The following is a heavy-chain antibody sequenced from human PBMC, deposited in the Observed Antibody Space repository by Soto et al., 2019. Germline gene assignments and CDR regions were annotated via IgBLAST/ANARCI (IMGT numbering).Heavy chain of an antibody. D-gene: IGHD2-21*01. V-gene: IGHV4-4*02. CDR3: ARGPPIVGNTTPLDS. Sequence: SETLSLTCTVSGGSITNSNWWSWVRLPPAKGLEWIGDIYHAGSTKYNPSLERRVTMSVDTSNNQFALTLTSVTAADTAVYFCARGPPIVGNTTPLDSWGQGALVTVSS. J-gene: IGHJ4*02. CDR1: GGSITNSNW. CDR2: IYHAGST.